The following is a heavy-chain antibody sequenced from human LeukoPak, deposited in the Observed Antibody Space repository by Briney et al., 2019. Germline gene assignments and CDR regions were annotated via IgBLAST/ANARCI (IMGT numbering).Heavy chain of an antibody. Sequence: GGSLRLSCAASGFTFNNYAMSWVRQAPGKGLEWVPAISGSGGSTYYADPLKGRFTISRDNSKNTLYLQMNSLRAEDTALYYCAKDGIGGIYYDSSGYFDNWGQGTLVTVSS. V-gene: IGHV3-23*01. D-gene: IGHD3-22*01. J-gene: IGHJ4*02. CDR1: GFTFNNYA. CDR2: ISGSGGST. CDR3: AKDGIGGIYYDSSGYFDN.